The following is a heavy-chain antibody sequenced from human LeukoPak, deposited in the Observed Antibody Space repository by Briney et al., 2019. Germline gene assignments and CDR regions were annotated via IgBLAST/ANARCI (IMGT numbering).Heavy chain of an antibody. J-gene: IGHJ4*02. CDR2: INPSGGST. V-gene: IGHV1-46*01. CDR1: GYTFTSYY. D-gene: IGHD2-15*01. Sequence: ASVKVSCKASGYTFTSYYMHWVRQAPGQGLEWMGIINPSGGSTSYAQKFQGRVTMTRDTSTSTVYMELSSLRSEDTAVYYCAGELGVVAPGDYWGQGTLVTVSS. CDR3: AGELGVVAPGDY.